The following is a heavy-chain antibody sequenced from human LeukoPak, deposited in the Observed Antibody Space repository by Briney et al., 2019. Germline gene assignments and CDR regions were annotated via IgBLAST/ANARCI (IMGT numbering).Heavy chain of an antibody. D-gene: IGHD3-22*01. CDR3: TGGDYYDSSGYYRPDISSFAY. J-gene: IGHJ4*02. CDR1: GGTFSSYA. V-gene: IGHV1-69*04. Sequence: SVKVSCKASGGTFSSYAISWVRQAPGQGLEWMGRIIPIFGIANYAQKFQGRVTITADKSTSTAYMQLSSLRSEDTAVYYCTGGDYYDSSGYYRPDISSFAYWGQGTLVTVSS. CDR2: IIPIFGIA.